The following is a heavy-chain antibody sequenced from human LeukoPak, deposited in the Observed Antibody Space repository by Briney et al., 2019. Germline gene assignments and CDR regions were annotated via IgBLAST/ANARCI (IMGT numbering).Heavy chain of an antibody. CDR3: ARDTSIGSGSYDYGMDV. D-gene: IGHD3-10*01. V-gene: IGHV1-2*02. J-gene: IGHJ6*02. Sequence: ASVKVSCKASGYTFTCYYMHWVRQAPGQGLEWMGWINPNSGGTNYAQKFQGRVTMTRGTSISTAYMELSRLRSDDTAVYYCARDTSIGSGSYDYGMDVWGQGTTVTVSS. CDR1: GYTFTCYY. CDR2: INPNSGGT.